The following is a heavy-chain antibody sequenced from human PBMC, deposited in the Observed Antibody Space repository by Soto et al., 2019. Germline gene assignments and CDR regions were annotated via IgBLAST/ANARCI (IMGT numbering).Heavy chain of an antibody. V-gene: IGHV3-30*18. CDR1: GFTFSSYG. CDR3: SKDRTRNCYCFGMDV. CDR2: ISYDGSNK. J-gene: IGHJ6*02. Sequence: QVQLVESGGGVVQPGRSLRLSCAASGFTFSSYGMHWVRQAPGKGLEWVAVISYDGSNKYYADSVKGRFTISRDNSKNNLYLQKNKLKGEEPAVYYRSKDRTRNCYCFGMDVWGQGTTVTVSS.